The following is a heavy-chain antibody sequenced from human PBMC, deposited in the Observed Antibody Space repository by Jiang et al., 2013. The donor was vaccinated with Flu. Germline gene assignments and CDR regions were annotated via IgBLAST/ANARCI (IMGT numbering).Heavy chain of an antibody. V-gene: IGHV6-1*01. CDR3: ARGRYYYDSSGWPPWGYGMDV. J-gene: IGHJ6*04. CDR1: GDSVSSNSAA. CDR2: TYYRSKWYN. Sequence: SQTLSLTCAISGDSVSSNSAAWNWIRQSPSRGLEWLGRTYYRSKWYNDYAVSVKSRITINPDTSKNQFSLQLNSVTPEDTAVYYCARGRYYYDSSGWPPWGYGMDVWGKGTTVTVSS. D-gene: IGHD3-22*01.